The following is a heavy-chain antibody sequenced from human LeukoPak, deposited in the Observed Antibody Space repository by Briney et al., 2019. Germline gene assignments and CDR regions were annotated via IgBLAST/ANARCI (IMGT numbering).Heavy chain of an antibody. V-gene: IGHV7-4-1*02. CDR3: ASRIAVAGVFYYYYYMDV. D-gene: IGHD6-19*01. Sequence: GASVKVSCKASGYTFTTYAMNWVRQAPGQGLEWMGWINTNTGNPTYAQGFTGRFVFSLDTSVSTAYLQISSLKAEDTAVYYCASRIAVAGVFYYYYYMDVWGKGTTVTVSS. CDR1: GYTFTTYA. CDR2: INTNTGNP. J-gene: IGHJ6*03.